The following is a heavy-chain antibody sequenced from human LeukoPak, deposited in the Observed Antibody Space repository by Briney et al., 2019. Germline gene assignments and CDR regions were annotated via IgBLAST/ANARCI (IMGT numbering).Heavy chain of an antibody. J-gene: IGHJ4*02. V-gene: IGHV3-9*01. CDR1: GFTFDDYA. Sequence: PGRSLRLSCAASGFTFDDYAMHWVRQAPGKGLEWVSGISWNSGSIGYADSVKGRFTISRDNSKNTLYLQMNSLRAEDTAVYYCARAWRPDYWGPGTPVTVSS. CDR2: ISWNSGSI. CDR3: ARAWRPDY.